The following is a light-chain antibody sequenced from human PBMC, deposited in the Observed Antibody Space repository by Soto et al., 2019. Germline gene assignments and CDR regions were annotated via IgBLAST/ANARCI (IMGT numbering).Light chain of an antibody. CDR2: DTS. CDR1: QFVSSR. Sequence: DIVLTQSPTALSASTGERVTLSCRASQFVSSRLAWYQRRPGQVPRLLIYDTSTRAPGISARFSGSGSGTEFTLTISSLQSEDFAVYYCQEYIQWPPGMFGPGTKV. CDR3: QEYIQWPPGM. J-gene: IGKJ1*01. V-gene: IGKV3-15*01.